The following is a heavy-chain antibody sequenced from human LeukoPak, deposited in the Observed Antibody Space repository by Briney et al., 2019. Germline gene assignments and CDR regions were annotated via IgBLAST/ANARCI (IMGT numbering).Heavy chain of an antibody. CDR1: GYTFTGYY. CDR2: INPNSGGT. V-gene: IGHV1-2*02. CDR3: AKRSSGYYYGSGSYYDY. Sequence: ASVKVSCKASGYTFTGYYMHWVRQAPGQGLEWMGWINPNSGGTNYAQKFQGRVTMTRDTSISTAYMELSRLRSDDTAVYYCAKRSSGYYYGSGSYYDYWGXGTLVTVSS. D-gene: IGHD3-10*01. J-gene: IGHJ4*01.